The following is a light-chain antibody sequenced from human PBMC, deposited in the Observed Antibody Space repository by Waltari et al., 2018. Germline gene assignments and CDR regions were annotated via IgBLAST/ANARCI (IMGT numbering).Light chain of an antibody. V-gene: IGKV1-39*01. CDR1: QTISSY. CDR3: QQSHSLPRT. Sequence: DLQMTQSPSSLSASVGDRVTITCRASQTISSYLNWYQQKPGKAPQLLIYTASSLQSGVPSRFSGSGSGTDFTLTISSLQPEDFATYYCQQSHSLPRTFGQGTKVEIK. J-gene: IGKJ1*01. CDR2: TAS.